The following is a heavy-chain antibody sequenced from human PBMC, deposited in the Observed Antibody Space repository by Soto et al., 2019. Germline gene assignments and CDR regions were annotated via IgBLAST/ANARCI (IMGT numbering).Heavy chain of an antibody. V-gene: IGHV4-34*01. J-gene: IGHJ6*02. CDR3: ARGVMAIWQLVQKNVNYYYYYGMDV. CDR2: INHSGST. Sequence: XGTLSLTCAVYGGSFSGYYWSWIRQPPGKGLEWIGEINHSGSTNYNPSLKSRVTISVDTSKNQFSLKLSSVTAADTAVYYCARGVMAIWQLVQKNVNYYYYYGMDVWGQGTTVTVSS. D-gene: IGHD6-6*01. CDR1: GGSFSGYY.